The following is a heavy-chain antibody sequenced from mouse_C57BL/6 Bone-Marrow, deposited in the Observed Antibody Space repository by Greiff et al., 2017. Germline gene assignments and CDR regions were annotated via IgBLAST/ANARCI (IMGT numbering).Heavy chain of an antibody. D-gene: IGHD1-1*01. V-gene: IGHV14-4*01. CDR1: GFNIKDDY. CDR3: TPITTVVARYFDV. CDR2: IDPENGDT. J-gene: IGHJ1*03. Sequence: VHVKQSGAELVRPGASVKLSCTASGFNIKDDYMHWVKQRPEQGLEWIGWIDPENGDTEYASKFQGKATITADTSSNTAYLQLSSLTSEDTAVYYCTPITTVVARYFDVWGTGTTVTVAS.